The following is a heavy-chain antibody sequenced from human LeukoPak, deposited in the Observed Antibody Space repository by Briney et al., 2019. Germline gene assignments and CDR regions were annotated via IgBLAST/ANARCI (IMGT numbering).Heavy chain of an antibody. CDR1: GYTLTELS. D-gene: IGHD3-22*01. J-gene: IGHJ4*02. CDR2: FDPEDGET. V-gene: IGHV1-24*01. CDR3: ATDLERGYYDSSGSD. Sequence: ASVKVSCKVSGYTLTELSMHWVRQAHGKGLEWMGGFDPEDGETIYAQKFQGRVTMTEDTSTDTAYMELSSLRSEDTAVYYCATDLERGYYDSSGSDWGQGTLVTVSS.